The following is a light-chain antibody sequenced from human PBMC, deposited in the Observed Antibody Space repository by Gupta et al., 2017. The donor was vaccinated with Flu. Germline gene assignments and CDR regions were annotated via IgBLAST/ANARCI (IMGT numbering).Light chain of an antibody. V-gene: IGKV1-5*03. CDR3: QQYNSYPIT. CDR1: QSISSW. CDR2: KAS. Sequence: PSTLSASVGDRLTITCLASQSISSWLAWYQQKPGKAPKLLIYKASSLESGVPSRFSGSGSGTDFTLTISSLLPDDFATYYCQQYNSYPITFGGGTKVEIK. J-gene: IGKJ4*01.